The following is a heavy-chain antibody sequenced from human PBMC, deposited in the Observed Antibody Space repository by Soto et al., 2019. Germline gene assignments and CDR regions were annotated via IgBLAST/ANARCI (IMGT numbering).Heavy chain of an antibody. CDR1: GYRFIDSV. V-gene: IGHV1-69*13. D-gene: IGHD3-3*01. J-gene: IGHJ6*02. CDR3: ATGTGGDSWREGYYYYYGMDV. CDR2: IIPIFGTA. Sequence: SVKVSCKASGYRFIDSVMHWVRRAPGQGLEWMGGIIPIFGTANYAQKFQGRVTITADESTSTAYMELSSLRSEDTAVYYCATGTGGDSWREGYYYYYGMDVWGQGTTVTVSS.